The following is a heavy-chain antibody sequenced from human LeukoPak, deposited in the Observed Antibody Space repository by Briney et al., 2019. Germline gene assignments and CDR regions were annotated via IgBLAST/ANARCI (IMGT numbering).Heavy chain of an antibody. Sequence: AGGSLRLSCAASGFTFSSYSMNWVRQAPGKGLEWVSSISSSSSYIYYADSVEGRFTISRDNAKNSLYLQMNSLRAEDTAVYYCARSRKVVPSPYYFDYWGQGTLVTVSS. CDR1: GFTFSSYS. CDR3: ARSRKVVPSPYYFDY. J-gene: IGHJ4*02. CDR2: ISSSSSYI. D-gene: IGHD2-15*01. V-gene: IGHV3-21*01.